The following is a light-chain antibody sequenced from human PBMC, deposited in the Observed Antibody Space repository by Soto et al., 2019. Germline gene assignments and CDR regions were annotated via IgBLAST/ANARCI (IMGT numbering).Light chain of an antibody. J-gene: IGLJ3*02. CDR1: SSNIGSNY. V-gene: IGLV1-47*01. Sequence: QSVLTQPPSASGTPGQRVTISCSGSSSNIGSNYLYWYQQFPGTAPKLLIYKNNQRPSRVPDRFSGSKSGTSAPLAISGLRPEDEADYYCAAWDDSLSGWVFAGGTKLTVL. CDR3: AAWDDSLSGWV. CDR2: KNN.